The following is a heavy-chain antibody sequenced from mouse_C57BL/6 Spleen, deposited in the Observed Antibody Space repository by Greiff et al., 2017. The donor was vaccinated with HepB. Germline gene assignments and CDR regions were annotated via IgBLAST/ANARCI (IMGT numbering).Heavy chain of an antibody. CDR2: IDPENGDT. Sequence: VQLKESGAELVRPGASVKLSCTASGFNIKDDYMHWVKQRPEQGLEWIGWIDPENGDTEYASNFQGKATITADTSSNTAYLQLSSLTSEDTAVYDCTTRDGSGYGFAYWGQGTLVTVSA. D-gene: IGHD3-2*02. CDR3: TTRDGSGYGFAY. V-gene: IGHV14-4*01. CDR1: GFNIKDDY. J-gene: IGHJ3*01.